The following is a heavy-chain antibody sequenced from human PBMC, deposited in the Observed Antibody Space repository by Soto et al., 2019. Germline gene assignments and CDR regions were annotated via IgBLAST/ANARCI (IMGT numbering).Heavy chain of an antibody. V-gene: IGHV3-7*01. J-gene: IGHJ6*01. Sequence: TGGSLRLSCAASGFTFSSYWMSWVRQAPGKGLEWVANIKEDGSEIYYVGSVKGRFTISRDNAKNSLYLQMNSLRAEDTAVYYCGKDMGVWSQGTTVTVSS. CDR3: GKDMGV. CDR2: IKEDGSEI. CDR1: GFTFSSYW.